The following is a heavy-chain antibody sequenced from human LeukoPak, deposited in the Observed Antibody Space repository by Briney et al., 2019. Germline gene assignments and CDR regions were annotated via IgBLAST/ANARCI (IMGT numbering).Heavy chain of an antibody. CDR3: ARQGGYYYDSSGYPDY. CDR2: IYYSGST. V-gene: IGHV4-59*08. CDR1: GGSISNYY. J-gene: IGHJ4*02. D-gene: IGHD3-22*01. Sequence: SETLSLTCTVSGGSISNYYWSWIRQPPGKGLEWIGYIYYSGSTNYNPSLKSRVIISVDTSKNQFSLKLSSVTAADTAVYYCARQGGYYYDSSGYPDYWGQGTLVTVSS.